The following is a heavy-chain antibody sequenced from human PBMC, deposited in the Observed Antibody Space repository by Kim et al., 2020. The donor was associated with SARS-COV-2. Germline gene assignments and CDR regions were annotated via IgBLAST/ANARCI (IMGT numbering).Heavy chain of an antibody. V-gene: IGHV4-61*01. CDR1: GGSVSSGSYY. D-gene: IGHD4-17*01. CDR2: INYSGST. J-gene: IGHJ4*02. Sequence: SETLSLTCTVSGGSVSSGSYYWIWIPQPPGKGLVWFVYINYSGSTYYNPSLKRRVTISVDTSKNQFSLKLSSVTAADTAVYYCARAIYGDYDYWGQGTLVTVSS. CDR3: ARAIYGDYDY.